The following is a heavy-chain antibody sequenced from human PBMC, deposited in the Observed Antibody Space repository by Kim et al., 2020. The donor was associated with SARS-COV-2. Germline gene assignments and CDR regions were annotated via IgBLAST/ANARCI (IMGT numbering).Heavy chain of an antibody. D-gene: IGHD3-10*01. J-gene: IGHJ4*02. Sequence: GYAQKFQGRVTITRNTPISTAYMELSSLGSEDTAVYYCARGSPLLWFGIDYWGQGTLVTVSS. CDR3: ARGSPLLWFGIDY. V-gene: IGHV1-8*01.